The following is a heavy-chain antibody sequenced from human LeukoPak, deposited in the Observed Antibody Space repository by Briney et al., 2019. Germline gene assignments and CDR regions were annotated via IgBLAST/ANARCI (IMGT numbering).Heavy chain of an antibody. CDR3: ARAISVVAARGAFDI. J-gene: IGHJ3*02. D-gene: IGHD2-15*01. CDR1: GYTFTGYY. CDR2: INPNSGGT. V-gene: IGHV1-2*02. Sequence: ASVKVSCKASGYTFTGYYMHWVRQAPGQGLEWMGWINPNSGGTNYAQKFQGRVTMTRDTSISTAYMELSRLRSDDTAVYYCARAISVVAARGAFDIWGQGTMVTVSS.